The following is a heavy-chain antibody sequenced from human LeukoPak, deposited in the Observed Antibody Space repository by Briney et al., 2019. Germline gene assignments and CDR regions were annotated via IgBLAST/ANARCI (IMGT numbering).Heavy chain of an antibody. J-gene: IGHJ3*02. CDR1: GFTFSNYG. Sequence: PGGSLRLSCAASGFTFSNYGMSWVRQAPGRGLEWVSAISSSSGGTYYADSVKGRFTISGDNSKNTLYLQMNSLRAEDTAVYYCAKVVSGTFDIWGQGTMVTVSS. CDR3: AKVVSGTFDI. V-gene: IGHV3-23*01. D-gene: IGHD3-10*01. CDR2: ISSSSGGT.